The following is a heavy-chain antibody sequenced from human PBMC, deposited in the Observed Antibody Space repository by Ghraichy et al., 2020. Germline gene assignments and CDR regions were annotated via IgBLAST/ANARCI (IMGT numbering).Heavy chain of an antibody. Sequence: SVKVSCKASGGTFSSYTISWVRQAPGQGLEWMGRIIPILGIANYAQKFQGRVTITADKSTSTAYMELSSLRSEDTAVYYCATTGIVVVPAAYTFDIWGQGTMVTVSS. D-gene: IGHD2-2*01. V-gene: IGHV1-69*02. CDR3: ATTGIVVVPAAYTFDI. CDR2: IIPILGIA. J-gene: IGHJ3*02. CDR1: GGTFSSYT.